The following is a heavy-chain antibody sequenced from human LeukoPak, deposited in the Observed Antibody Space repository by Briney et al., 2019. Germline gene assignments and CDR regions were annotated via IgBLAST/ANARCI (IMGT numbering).Heavy chain of an antibody. J-gene: IGHJ5*02. CDR2: TNPNSGNT. CDR1: GYTFTTYD. V-gene: IGHV1-8*01. D-gene: IGHD6-19*01. Sequence: ASVKVSCKASGYTFTTYDINWVRQATGQGLEWMGWTNPNSGNTDYTQKFQGRVTMTRNTSISTAYVELSSLRSEDTAVYYCARGRGSGHKENWFDPWGQGTLVTVSS. CDR3: ARGRGSGHKENWFDP.